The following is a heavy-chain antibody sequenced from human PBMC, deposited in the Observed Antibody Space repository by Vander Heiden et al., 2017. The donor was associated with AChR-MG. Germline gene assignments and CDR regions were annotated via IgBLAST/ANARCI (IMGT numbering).Heavy chain of an antibody. CDR2: ISYDGSNK. D-gene: IGHD6-19*01. J-gene: IGHJ6*03. CDR1: GFTFSSYG. CDR3: AKEAKWLAQLVASRYVYCHMDV. V-gene: IGHV3-30*18. Sequence: QVQLVESGGGVVQPGRSLRLSCAASGFTFSSYGMHWVRQAPGKGLEWVAVISYDGSNKYYADSVKGRFTISRDNSKNTLYLQMNSLRAEDTAVYYCAKEAKWLAQLVASRYVYCHMDVWGKGTTVTVSS.